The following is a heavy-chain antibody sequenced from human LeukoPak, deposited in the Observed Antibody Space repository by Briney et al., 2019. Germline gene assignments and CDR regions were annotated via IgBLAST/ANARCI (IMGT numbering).Heavy chain of an antibody. V-gene: IGHV3-21*01. Sequence: GGSLRLSCAASGFTFSSYEMNWVRQAPGKGLEWVSSISSSSSYIYYADSVKGRFTISRDNAKNSLYLQMNSLRAEDTAVYYCARLPLSSGYSYYFDYWGQGTLVTVSS. CDR1: GFTFSSYE. CDR2: ISSSSSYI. D-gene: IGHD3-22*01. CDR3: ARLPLSSGYSYYFDY. J-gene: IGHJ4*02.